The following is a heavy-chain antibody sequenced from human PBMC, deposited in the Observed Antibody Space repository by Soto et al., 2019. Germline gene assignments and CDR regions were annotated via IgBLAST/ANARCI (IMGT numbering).Heavy chain of an antibody. J-gene: IGHJ4*02. Sequence: ASVKVSCKASGYTFTGYYMHWVRQAPGQRPEWMGWINVDSGNTKYSQRFQGRVIITRDTSASTVYMELSSLRSEDTAVYYCTRVLGIQLWSFDFWGQGTLVTVSS. CDR3: TRVLGIQLWSFDF. V-gene: IGHV1-3*01. D-gene: IGHD5-18*01. CDR2: INVDSGNT. CDR1: GYTFTGYY.